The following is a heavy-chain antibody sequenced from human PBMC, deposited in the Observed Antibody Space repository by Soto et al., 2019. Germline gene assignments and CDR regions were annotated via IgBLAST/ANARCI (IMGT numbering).Heavy chain of an antibody. J-gene: IGHJ4*02. D-gene: IGHD6-19*01. V-gene: IGHV3-9*01. Sequence: GGSLRLSCAASGFTFDDYAMHWVRQAPGKGLEWVSGISWNSGSIGYADSVKGRFTISRDNAKNSLYLQMNSLRAEDTALYYCAKDLGLAVAGPIDYWGQGTLVTVSS. CDR3: AKDLGLAVAGPIDY. CDR2: ISWNSGSI. CDR1: GFTFDDYA.